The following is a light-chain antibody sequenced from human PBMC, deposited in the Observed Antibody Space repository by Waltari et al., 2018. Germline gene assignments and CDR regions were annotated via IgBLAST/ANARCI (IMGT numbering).Light chain of an antibody. CDR1: QSVRSH. J-gene: IGKJ5*01. CDR3: QQYDNWPIT. Sequence: EIVMTQSPATLSVSPGERVTLSCRASQSVRSHLAWYQQKPGQAPRLLIYSASTRATGIPARFSGSGSATEFTLTINSLQSEDFAVYYCQQYDNWPITFGQGTRLEIK. CDR2: SAS. V-gene: IGKV3-15*01.